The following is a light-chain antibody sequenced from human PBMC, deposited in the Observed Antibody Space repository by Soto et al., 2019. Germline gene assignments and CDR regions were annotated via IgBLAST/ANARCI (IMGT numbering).Light chain of an antibody. V-gene: IGLV2-8*01. Sequence: QSVLTQPPSASGSPGQSVTISYTGTSSDVGGYKYVSWYQQHPGKAPKLILYEVSKRPSGVPDRFSGSKSGNTASLTVSGLQAEDEADYYCNSYAGRIYVFGTGTKLTVL. CDR3: NSYAGRIYV. CDR2: EVS. J-gene: IGLJ1*01. CDR1: SSDVGGYKY.